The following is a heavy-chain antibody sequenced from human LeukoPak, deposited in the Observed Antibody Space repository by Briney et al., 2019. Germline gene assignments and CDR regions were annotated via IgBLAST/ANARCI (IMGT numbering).Heavy chain of an antibody. CDR1: GFSFSSYW. CDR2: ISSDGSST. V-gene: IGHV3-74*01. D-gene: IGHD3-10*01. Sequence: GGSLRLSCAASGFSFSSYWMHWVRQAPGKGLVWVSRISSDGSSTIYADSVKGRFTISRDNAKNTLYLQMNSLRAEDTAVYYCARLGSGSTLDCWGQGILVTVSS. J-gene: IGHJ4*02. CDR3: ARLGSGSTLDC.